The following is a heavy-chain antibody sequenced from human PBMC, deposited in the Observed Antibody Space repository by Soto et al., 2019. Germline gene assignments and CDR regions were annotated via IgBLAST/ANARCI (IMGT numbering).Heavy chain of an antibody. Sequence: QVQLVQSGAEVKKPGSSVKVSCKASGGTFSSYAISWVRQAPGQGLEWMGGIIPIFGTANYAQKFQGRVTITAHESTSKAYVELSSLRSEDTAMYYCARDLVSDTAMVTGWFDPWGQGTLVTVSS. CDR2: IIPIFGTA. CDR1: GGTFSSYA. V-gene: IGHV1-69*01. D-gene: IGHD5-18*01. J-gene: IGHJ5*02. CDR3: ARDLVSDTAMVTGWFDP.